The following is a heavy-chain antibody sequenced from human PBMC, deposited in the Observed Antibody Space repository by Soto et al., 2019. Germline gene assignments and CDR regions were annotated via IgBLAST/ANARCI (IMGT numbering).Heavy chain of an antibody. CDR1: GFSLSTSGVG. D-gene: IGHD3-3*01. CDR2: NYWDDDK. CDR3: AHSPRGEEDFWSGYYY. J-gene: IGHJ4*02. Sequence: SGPTLVKPTQTLTLTCTFSGFSLSTSGVGVGWIRQPPGKALEWLALNYWDDDKRYSPSLKSRLTITKDTSKNQVVLTMTNMDPVDTATYYCAHSPRGEEDFWSGYYYWGQGTLVTVSS. V-gene: IGHV2-5*02.